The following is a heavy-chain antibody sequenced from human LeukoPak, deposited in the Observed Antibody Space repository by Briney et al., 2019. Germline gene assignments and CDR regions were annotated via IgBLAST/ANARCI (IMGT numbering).Heavy chain of an antibody. CDR2: IYHGWST. D-gene: IGHD3-10*01. Sequence: TQTLSLTCAVSGGSISSGVYSWSWIRQPPGKGLECIRSIYHGWSTYYNTSLKGRVTISVDRSKNQCSLNVSFVTAADTAVYYCTRFGRGNWFDPWGQGTLVTVP. J-gene: IGHJ5*02. CDR3: TRFGRGNWFDP. CDR1: GGSISSGVYS. V-gene: IGHV4-30-2*01.